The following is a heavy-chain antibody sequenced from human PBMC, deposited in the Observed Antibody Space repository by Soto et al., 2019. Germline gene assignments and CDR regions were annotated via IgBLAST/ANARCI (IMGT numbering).Heavy chain of an antibody. D-gene: IGHD2-21*02. V-gene: IGHV1-46*01. CDR1: GYVFTSSF. J-gene: IGHJ6*02. Sequence: QVQLLQSGAEVKKPGASVQVSCKASGYVFTSSFVHWVRQAPGQGLEWMGMVNPSVGSTAYAHKFQGRIAVTREMSTATVYMDLRSLTSADTAIYYCAREVNSVIMPDDTEDCSCLDVWGQGTTVIVSS. CDR2: VNPSVGST. CDR3: AREVNSVIMPDDTEDCSCLDV.